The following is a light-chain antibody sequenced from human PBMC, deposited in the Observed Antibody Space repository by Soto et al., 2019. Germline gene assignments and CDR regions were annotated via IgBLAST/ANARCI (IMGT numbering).Light chain of an antibody. CDR2: GSS. CDR1: QSVSNNY. CDR3: QQYGSSLPYT. J-gene: IGKJ2*01. V-gene: IGKV3-20*01. Sequence: EVVLTQSPGTLSLSPGERATLSCRASQSVSNNYLAWYQQKPGQSPKLLIFGSSDRATGIPDRFSGSGSGTDFTLTISSLEPEDFAVYYCQQYGSSLPYTFRQGTKLEIK.